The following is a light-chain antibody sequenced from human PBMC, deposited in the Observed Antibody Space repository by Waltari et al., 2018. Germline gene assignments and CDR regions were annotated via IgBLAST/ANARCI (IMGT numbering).Light chain of an antibody. V-gene: IGKV3-11*01. CDR3: QHRSNWPPLFA. CDR2: DTS. Sequence: EIVLTQSPATLSLSPGERATLSCRASQSINGYLAWYQQNPGQAPRLLIYDTSNRATGIPARFSGSGSGTDFTLNISSLEPEDFAVYYCQHRSNWPPLFAFGPGTKVDLK. CDR1: QSINGY. J-gene: IGKJ3*01.